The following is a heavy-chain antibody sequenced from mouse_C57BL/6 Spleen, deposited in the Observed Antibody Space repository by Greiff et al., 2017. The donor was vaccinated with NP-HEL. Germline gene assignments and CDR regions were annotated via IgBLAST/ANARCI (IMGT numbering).Heavy chain of an antibody. CDR1: GYTFTDYY. D-gene: IGHD1-1*01. CDR3: ARGEAVVGFDY. V-gene: IGHV1-76*01. J-gene: IGHJ2*01. Sequence: QVQLQQSGAELVRPGASVKLSCKASGYTFTDYYINWVKQRPGQGLEWIARIYPGSGNTYYNEKFKGKATLTAEKSSSTAYMQLSSLTSEDSAVYFCARGEAVVGFDYWGQGTTLTVSS. CDR2: IYPGSGNT.